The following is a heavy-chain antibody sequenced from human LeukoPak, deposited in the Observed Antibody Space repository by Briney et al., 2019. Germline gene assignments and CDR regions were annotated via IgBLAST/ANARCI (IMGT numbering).Heavy chain of an antibody. Sequence: SVKVSCKASGGTFSSYAISWVRQAPGQGLEWMGGIIPIFGTANYAQKFQGRVTITTDESTSTAYMELSSLRSEDTAVYYCARRIGYCSSTSCYSHFDYWGQGTLVTVSS. V-gene: IGHV1-69*05. D-gene: IGHD2-2*01. CDR1: GGTFSSYA. J-gene: IGHJ4*02. CDR2: IIPIFGTA. CDR3: ARRIGYCSSTSCYSHFDY.